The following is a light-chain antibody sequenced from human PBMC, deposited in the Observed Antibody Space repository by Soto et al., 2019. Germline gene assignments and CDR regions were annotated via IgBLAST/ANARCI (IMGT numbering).Light chain of an antibody. CDR2: EVR. V-gene: IGLV2-14*03. Sequence: QSVLTQPASVSGSPGQSITISCTGTSSDIGAYDYVSWFQQYSGKAPTLIIYEVRFRPSGVSSRFSGSKSGNTASLTISGLQTEDGADYYCGSYASATLIFGGGTKLTVL. CDR1: SSDIGAYDY. CDR3: GSYASATLI. J-gene: IGLJ2*01.